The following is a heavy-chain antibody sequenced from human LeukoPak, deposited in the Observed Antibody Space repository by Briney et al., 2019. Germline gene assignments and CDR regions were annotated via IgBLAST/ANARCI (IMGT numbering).Heavy chain of an antibody. V-gene: IGHV3-66*01. Sequence: GGSLRLSCAASGFTVSDNYMSWVRQAPGKGLEWVSIIYSGGNTYYADSVKGRFTVSRDNSKNTLYLQMNSLRAEDTAVYYCARVIVGTTTRLDYFDYWGQGTTVTVSS. CDR2: IYSGGNT. D-gene: IGHD1-26*01. J-gene: IGHJ4*03. CDR1: GFTVSDNY. CDR3: ARVIVGTTTRLDYFDY.